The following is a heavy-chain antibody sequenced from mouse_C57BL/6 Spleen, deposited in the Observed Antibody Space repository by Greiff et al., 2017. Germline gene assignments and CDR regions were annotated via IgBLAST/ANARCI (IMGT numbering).Heavy chain of an antibody. D-gene: IGHD1-1*01. CDR1: GYTFTSYW. Sequence: QVQLQQPGAELVKPGASVKMSCKASGYTFTSYWITWVKQRPGQGLEWIGDIYPGSGSTNYNEKFKSKATLTVDTSSSTAYMQLSSLTSEDSAVYYCARFDDYGSSYDAMDYWGQGTSVTVSS. CDR3: ARFDDYGSSYDAMDY. V-gene: IGHV1-55*01. J-gene: IGHJ4*01. CDR2: IYPGSGST.